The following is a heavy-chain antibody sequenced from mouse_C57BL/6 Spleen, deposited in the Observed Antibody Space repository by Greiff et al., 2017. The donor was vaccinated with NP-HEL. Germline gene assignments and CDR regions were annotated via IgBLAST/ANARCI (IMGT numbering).Heavy chain of an antibody. J-gene: IGHJ1*03. Sequence: QVQLQQSGPELVKPGASVKISCKASGYAFSSSWMNWVKQRPGKGLEWIGRIYPGDGDTNYNGKFKGKATLTADKSSSTAYMQLSRLTSEDSAVYFCARYGSSYWYFDVWGTGTTVTVA. CDR1: GYAFSSSW. D-gene: IGHD1-1*01. V-gene: IGHV1-82*01. CDR3: ARYGSSYWYFDV. CDR2: IYPGDGDT.